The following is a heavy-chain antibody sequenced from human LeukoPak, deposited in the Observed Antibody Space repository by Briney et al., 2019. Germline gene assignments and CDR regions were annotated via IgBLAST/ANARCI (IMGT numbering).Heavy chain of an antibody. CDR3: ARAEMPSVAGEDWFDP. CDR1: GYRFTSYW. J-gene: IGHJ5*02. CDR2: IDPDDSYT. D-gene: IGHD3-10*01. Sequence: GESLKISCKGSGYRFTSYWNSWVRQMPRKGLEWMGRIDPDDSYTSYSPSFQGRVSISVDKSISTAYLQWSSLKASDTAIYYCARAEMPSVAGEDWFDPWGQGTLVTVSS. V-gene: IGHV5-10-1*01.